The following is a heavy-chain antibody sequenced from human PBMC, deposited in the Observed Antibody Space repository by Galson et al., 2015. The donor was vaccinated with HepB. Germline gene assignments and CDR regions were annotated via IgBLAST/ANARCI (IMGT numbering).Heavy chain of an antibody. V-gene: IGHV3-23*01. D-gene: IGHD1-26*01. J-gene: IGHJ5*02. CDR3: ARGSYSETYNNWFDP. Sequence: SLRLSCAASGFSFSIYAMNWVRQAPGKGLEWVPGITGVGTSHYADSVKGRFTISRDSSEKTLSLQMNSLRVEDTAVYYCARGSYSETYNNWFDPWGQGTLVTVSS. CDR2: ITGVGTS. CDR1: GFSFSIYA.